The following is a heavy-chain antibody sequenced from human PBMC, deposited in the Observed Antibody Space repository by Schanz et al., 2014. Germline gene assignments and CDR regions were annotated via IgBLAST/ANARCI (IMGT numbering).Heavy chain of an antibody. J-gene: IGHJ4*02. D-gene: IGHD3-22*01. CDR1: GFTFNNYD. CDR2: ISGGGGSA. V-gene: IGHV3-23*04. Sequence: VHLVESGGGLVQPGGSLRLSCAASGFTFNNYDMNWVRLVPGKGLECVSGISGGGGSAYYADSVKGRFTISRDNSKNTLYLQMSSLRAEDTAVYYCAKVWGSDYFYPFDYWGQGTLVTVSS. CDR3: AKVWGSDYFYPFDY.